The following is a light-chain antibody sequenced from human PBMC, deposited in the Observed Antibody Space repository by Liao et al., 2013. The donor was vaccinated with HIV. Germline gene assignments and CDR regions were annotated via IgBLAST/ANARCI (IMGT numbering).Light chain of an antibody. CDR3: QVWDSSSDHPYYV. CDR2: YDS. CDR1: NIGSKS. V-gene: IGLV3-21*04. J-gene: IGLJ1*01. Sequence: SYELTQPPSVSVAPGKTARITCGGNNIGSKSVHWYQQKPGLAPVLVIYYDSDRPSGIPERFSGSNSGNTATLTISRVEAGDEADYYCQVWDSSSDHPYYVFGTGTKVTVL.